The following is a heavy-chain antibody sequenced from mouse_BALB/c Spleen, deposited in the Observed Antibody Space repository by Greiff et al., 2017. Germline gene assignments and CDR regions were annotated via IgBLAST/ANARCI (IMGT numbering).Heavy chain of an antibody. V-gene: IGHV1-5*01. CDR1: GYTFTSYW. D-gene: IGHD2-1*01. CDR3: TRAVYGNYAMDY. Sequence: EVQLQQSGTVLARPGASVKMSCKASGYTFTSYWMHWVKQRPGQGLEWIGAIYPGNSDTSYNQKFKGKAKLTAVTSTSTAYMELSSLTNEDSAVYYCTRAVYGNYAMDYWGQGTSVTVSS. CDR2: IYPGNSDT. J-gene: IGHJ4*01.